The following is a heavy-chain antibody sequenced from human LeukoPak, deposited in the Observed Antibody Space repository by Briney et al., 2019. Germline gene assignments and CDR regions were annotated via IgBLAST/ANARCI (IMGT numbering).Heavy chain of an antibody. D-gene: IGHD5-18*01. CDR1: GFTFSSYA. J-gene: IGHJ4*02. Sequence: QSGGSLRLSCAASGFTFSSYAMSWVRQAPGKGLEWVSAISGSGGSTYYADSVKGRFTISRDNSKNTLYLQMNSLRAEDTAVYYCAKGGYGRTYYFDYWGQGTLVTVSS. CDR2: ISGSGGST. V-gene: IGHV3-23*01. CDR3: AKGGYGRTYYFDY.